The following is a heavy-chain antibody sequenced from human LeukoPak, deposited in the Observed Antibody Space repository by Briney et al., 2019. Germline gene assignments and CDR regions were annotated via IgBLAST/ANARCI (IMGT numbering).Heavy chain of an antibody. CDR2: INQDGSAK. Sequence: PGGSLRLSCAASGFTFSTSWMTWVRQAPGKGLEWVANINQDGSAKYYLDSVKGRFTISRDNAKNSLYLQMNGLTAEDTAVYYCASGGTYFDYWGQGTLVTVSS. V-gene: IGHV3-7*01. CDR3: ASGGTYFDY. D-gene: IGHD1/OR15-1a*01. CDR1: GFTFSTSW. J-gene: IGHJ4*02.